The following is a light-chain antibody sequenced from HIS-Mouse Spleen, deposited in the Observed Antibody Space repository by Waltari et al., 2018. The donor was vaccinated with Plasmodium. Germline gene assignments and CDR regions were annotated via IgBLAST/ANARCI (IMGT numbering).Light chain of an antibody. J-gene: IGLJ2*01. V-gene: IGLV3-21*03. CDR3: QVWDSSSDHVV. CDR2: DDS. CDR1: NIGSKS. Sequence: SYVLTQPPSVSVAPGKTARITCGGNNIGSKSVHWYQQKPGQAPVLVVYDDSDRPSGIPARFVGANSGNTATRTISRGEAGDEADYYCQVWDSSSDHVVFGGGTKLTVL.